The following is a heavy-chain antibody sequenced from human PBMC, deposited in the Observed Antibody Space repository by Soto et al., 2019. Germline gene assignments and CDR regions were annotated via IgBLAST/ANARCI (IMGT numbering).Heavy chain of an antibody. J-gene: IGHJ6*02. D-gene: IGHD6-19*01. CDR2: MNTNTGNL. CDR3: AREYRSGWMNNYYYYYGMGV. Sequence: ASVKVSCKASGYTFTSYAMNWVRQAPGQGLEWMGWMNTNTGNLTYAQGFTGRFVFSLDTSVSTAYLQICSLKAEDTAVYYCAREYRSGWMNNYYYYYGMGVWGQGTTVTVSS. CDR1: GYTFTSYA. V-gene: IGHV7-4-1*01.